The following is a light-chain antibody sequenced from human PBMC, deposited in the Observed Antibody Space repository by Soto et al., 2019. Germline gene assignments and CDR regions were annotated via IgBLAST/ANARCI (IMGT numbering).Light chain of an antibody. CDR1: QTISTW. CDR2: DAS. Sequence: IQVPQSPPTLSASVGDRVTITCRASQTISTWMAWYQQKPGKAPKLLVYDASTLQSGVASRFSGSGSGTEFTLIISSLQPDDFATYYCQQYNGTCGQGTKGDI. J-gene: IGKJ1*01. CDR3: QQYNGT. V-gene: IGKV1-5*01.